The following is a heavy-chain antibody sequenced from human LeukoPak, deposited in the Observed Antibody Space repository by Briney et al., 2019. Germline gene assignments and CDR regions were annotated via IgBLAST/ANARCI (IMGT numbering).Heavy chain of an antibody. CDR2: IKSKTDGGTA. V-gene: IGHV3-15*01. D-gene: IGHD2-8*02. CDR1: GFTFSNAW. CDR3: TTSRLRWASGEYWGASGI. J-gene: IGHJ3*02. Sequence: GGSLRLSCAASGFTFSNAWMSWVRQAPGKGLEWVGRIKSKTDGGTADYAAPVTGRFTISRDDSKNTLYVQMNSLKTEDTAVYYCTTSRLRWASGEYWGASGIWGQGTMVTVSS.